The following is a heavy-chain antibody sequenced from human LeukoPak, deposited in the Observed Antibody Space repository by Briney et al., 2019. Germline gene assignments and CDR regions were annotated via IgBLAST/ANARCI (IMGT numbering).Heavy chain of an antibody. V-gene: IGHV4-30-2*01. J-gene: IGHJ4*02. CDR3: ARAAARIDY. CDR2: IYHSGST. Sequence: PSETLSLTCTVSGGSISSGGYYWSWIRQPPGKGLEWIGYIYHSGSTYYNPSLKSRVTISVDRSKNQFSLKLSSVTAADTAVYYCARAAARIDYWGQGTLVTVSS. CDR1: GGSISSGGYY. D-gene: IGHD6-6*01.